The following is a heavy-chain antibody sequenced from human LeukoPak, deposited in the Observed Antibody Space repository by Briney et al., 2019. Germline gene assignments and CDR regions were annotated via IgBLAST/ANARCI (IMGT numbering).Heavy chain of an antibody. CDR3: AREQEGFDY. J-gene: IGHJ4*02. CDR2: IYPRDGST. CDR1: GYTFTSNY. Sequence: AASVTVSCTASGYTFTSNYIHWVRQAPGQGLEWMGMIYPRDGSTSYAQKFQGRVTVTRDTSTSTVHMERSGLRSEDTAVYYCAREQEGFDYWGQGTLVTVSS. V-gene: IGHV1-46*01.